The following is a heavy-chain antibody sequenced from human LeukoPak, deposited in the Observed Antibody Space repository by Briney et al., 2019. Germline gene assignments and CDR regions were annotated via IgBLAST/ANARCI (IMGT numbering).Heavy chain of an antibody. V-gene: IGHV3-21*01. J-gene: IGHJ5*02. Sequence: PGGSLRLSCVASGFTFSSYSMNWVRQAPGKGLEWVSSISSSSSYIYYADSVKGRFTISRDNAKNSLYLQMNSLRAEDTAVYYCARDRIAAAGSGWFDPWGQGTLVTVSS. D-gene: IGHD6-13*01. CDR1: GFTFSSYS. CDR3: ARDRIAAAGSGWFDP. CDR2: ISSSSSYI.